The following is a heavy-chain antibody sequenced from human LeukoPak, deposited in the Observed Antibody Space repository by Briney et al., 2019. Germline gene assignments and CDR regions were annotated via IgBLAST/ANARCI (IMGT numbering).Heavy chain of an antibody. V-gene: IGHV3-7*01. CDR3: ARRLYDSSGYYPYYYYGMDV. CDR1: GFTFSSYW. D-gene: IGHD3-22*01. Sequence: PGGSLRLSCAAFGFTFSSYWMSWVRQAPGKGLEWVANIKQDGSEKYYVDSVKGRFTISRDNAKNSLYLQMNSLRAEDTAVYYCARRLYDSSGYYPYYYYGMDVWGQGTTVTVSS. J-gene: IGHJ6*02. CDR2: IKQDGSEK.